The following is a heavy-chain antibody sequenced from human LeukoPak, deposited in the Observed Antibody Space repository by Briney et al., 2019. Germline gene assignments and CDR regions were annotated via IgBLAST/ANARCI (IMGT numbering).Heavy chain of an antibody. D-gene: IGHD6-19*01. CDR2: ISSSSSYI. J-gene: IGHJ4*02. CDR3: GRDRSSVVAGIGY. V-gene: IGHV3-21*01. Sequence: GGSLRLSCAASGFTFSTYSMNWVRQAPGKGLEWVSYISSSSSYIYYADSVKGRFTISRDNARNSLYLQMNSLRAEDTAVYYCGRDRSSVVAGIGYWGQGTLVTVSS. CDR1: GFTFSTYS.